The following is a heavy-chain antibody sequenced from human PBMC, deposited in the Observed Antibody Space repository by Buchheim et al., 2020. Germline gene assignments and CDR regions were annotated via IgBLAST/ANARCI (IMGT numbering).Heavy chain of an antibody. CDR3: ARSRRETATIGYYLDY. J-gene: IGHJ4*02. V-gene: IGHV3-23*01. D-gene: IGHD5-24*01. CDR2: VSWNGGNT. Sequence: EVQLLESGGGFVQPGGSLRLSCAASGFTLNKYAMTWVRQAPGKGVEWVAAIVSWNGGNTYHANSPKGRVTISRDNSKKTLYLQMNSLRAEDTALYHCARSRRETATIGYYLDYWGQGTL. CDR1: GFTLNKYA.